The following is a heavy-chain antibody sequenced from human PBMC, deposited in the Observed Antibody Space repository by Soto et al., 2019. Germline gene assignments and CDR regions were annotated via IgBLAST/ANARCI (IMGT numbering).Heavy chain of an antibody. CDR1: GGSISSGNYY. J-gene: IGHJ4*02. Sequence: QVQLQESGPGLVKPSQTLSLTCTVSGGSISSGNYYWSWIRQPPGKGLEWIGFISYSGPTHYSASLRSGVSISVHTSKNQFSLDLSSVTAADTAVYYCATMGTPVTGLYYFDYWGQGTLVTVSS. D-gene: IGHD4-17*01. V-gene: IGHV4-30-4*01. CDR3: ATMGTPVTGLYYFDY. CDR2: ISYSGPT.